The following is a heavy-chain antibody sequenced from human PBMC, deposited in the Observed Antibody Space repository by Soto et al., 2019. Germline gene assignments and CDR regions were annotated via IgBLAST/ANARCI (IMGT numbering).Heavy chain of an antibody. Sequence: GGSLRLSCAASGFTFDDYTMHWVRQAPGKGLEWVSLISWDGGSTYYADSVKGRFTISRDNSKNSLYLQMNSLRTEDTALYYCAKSAYGSGSYYIDYWGQGTLVTVSS. CDR2: ISWDGGST. CDR3: AKSAYGSGSYYIDY. CDR1: GFTFDDYT. V-gene: IGHV3-43*01. D-gene: IGHD3-10*01. J-gene: IGHJ4*02.